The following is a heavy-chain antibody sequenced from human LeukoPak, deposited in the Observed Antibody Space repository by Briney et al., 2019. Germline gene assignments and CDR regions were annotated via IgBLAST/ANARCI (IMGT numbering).Heavy chain of an antibody. CDR1: GYTLTELS. V-gene: IGHV1-24*01. J-gene: IGHJ6*03. CDR2: ISAYNGNT. D-gene: IGHD2-15*01. Sequence: ASVKVSCKVSGYTLTELSMHWVRQAPGQGLEWMGWISAYNGNTNYAQKFQGRVTITADESTSTAYMELSSLRSEDTAVYYCARGRYCSGGSCYSERYYYYYYMDVWGKGTTVTVSS. CDR3: ARGRYCSGGSCYSERYYYYYYMDV.